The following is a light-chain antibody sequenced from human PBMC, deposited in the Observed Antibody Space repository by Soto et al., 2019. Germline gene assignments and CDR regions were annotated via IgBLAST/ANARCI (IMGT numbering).Light chain of an antibody. J-gene: IGKJ1*01. V-gene: IGKV1-5*01. Sequence: DIQMTQSPSTLSASLGDRVTITCRASQSISSWLAWYQQKPGKAPTLLIYAASNLQSGVPSRFRGSRSGTEFTLTVSSLQPEDFATYYCLQDHDDSWTFGQGTKVDI. CDR1: QSISSW. CDR2: AAS. CDR3: LQDHDDSWT.